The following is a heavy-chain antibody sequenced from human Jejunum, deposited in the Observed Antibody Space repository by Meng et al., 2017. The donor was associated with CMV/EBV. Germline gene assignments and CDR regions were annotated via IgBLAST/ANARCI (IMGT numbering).Heavy chain of an antibody. CDR2: IHDSGST. J-gene: IGHJ5*02. Sequence: VQLQESGPGLVKPLQTLSLTGTFPGGSISSGGYSWSWIRQHPGKGLEWIGYIHDSGSTYYNPSLKSRVTISADTSKNQFSLKLSSVTAADTAVYYCARASYGSGSPLGESWFDPWGQGTLVTVSS. D-gene: IGHD3-10*01. CDR3: ARASYGSGSPLGESWFDP. V-gene: IGHV4-31*03. CDR1: GGSISSGGYS.